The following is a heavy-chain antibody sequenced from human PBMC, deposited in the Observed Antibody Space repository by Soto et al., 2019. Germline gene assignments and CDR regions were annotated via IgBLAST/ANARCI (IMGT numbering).Heavy chain of an antibody. V-gene: IGHV3-21*01. J-gene: IGHJ4*02. D-gene: IGHD1-26*01. CDR2: IDPSSVYI. CDR1: GFTFSTYS. CDR3: ARSLVRGAPDS. Sequence: EEQLVESGGGLVKPGGSMRLSCAASGFTFSTYSMHWVRQAPGKGLEWVSSIDPSSVYIFYAASLQGRFTVSRANAQNSFYLQMNSLRAEDTAVYYCARSLVRGAPDSWGQGTLVTVSS.